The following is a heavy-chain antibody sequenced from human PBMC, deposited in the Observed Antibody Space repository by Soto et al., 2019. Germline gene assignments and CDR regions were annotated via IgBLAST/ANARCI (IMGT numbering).Heavy chain of an antibody. CDR1: GDNVSSNNAA. V-gene: IGHV6-1*01. Sequence: WQAVSITCDISGDNVSSNNAALNWIRQSPSRGLEWLGRTYYRSKWYSYYAASVRSRISISPDTSKNQFSLQLKSVTPEDTAVYYCARGPSSLAHWGQGIVVTVFS. CDR3: ARGPSSLAH. J-gene: IGHJ4*02. CDR2: TYYRSKWYS. D-gene: IGHD2-15*01.